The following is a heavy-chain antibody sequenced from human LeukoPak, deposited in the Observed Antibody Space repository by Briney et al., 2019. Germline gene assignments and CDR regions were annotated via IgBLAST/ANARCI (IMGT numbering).Heavy chain of an antibody. CDR1: GFNLRSYE. J-gene: IGHJ4*02. CDR3: ARDLSGITGYTYGRGIDY. CDR2: ISSSGTTP. V-gene: IGHV3-48*03. Sequence: GGSLRLSCAASGFNLRSYEMNWVRQAPGKGLEWVSFISSSGTTPYYADSVKGRFTISRDNAKTSLYLQMNSLRAEDTAVYYCARDLSGITGYTYGRGIDYWGQGTLVTVSS. D-gene: IGHD5-18*01.